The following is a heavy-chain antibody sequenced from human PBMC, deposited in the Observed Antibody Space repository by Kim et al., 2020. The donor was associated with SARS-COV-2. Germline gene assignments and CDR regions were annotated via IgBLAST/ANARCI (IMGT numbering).Heavy chain of an antibody. CDR1: GFTFSSYG. J-gene: IGHJ6*02. CDR3: AKSPGGGYCSGGSCYHYCYYGMDV. Sequence: GGSLRLSCAASGFTFSSYGMHWVRQAPGKGLEWVAVISYDGSNKYYADSVKGRFTISRDNSKNTLYLQMNSLRAEDTAVYYCAKSPGGGYCSGGSCYHYCYYGMDVWGQGTTVTVSS. CDR2: ISYDGSNK. V-gene: IGHV3-30*18. D-gene: IGHD2-15*01.